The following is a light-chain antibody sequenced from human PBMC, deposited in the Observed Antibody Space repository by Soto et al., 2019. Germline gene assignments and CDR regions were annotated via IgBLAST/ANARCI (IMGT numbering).Light chain of an antibody. CDR1: QTISSW. J-gene: IGKJ1*01. CDR2: KAS. V-gene: IGKV1-5*03. CDR3: QHYNSYSEA. Sequence: DIQLPQSPSTLSGSVGDRVTITCRASQTISSWLAWYQQKPGKAPKLLIYKASTLKSGVPSRFSGRGSGTEFTLTISSLQPDDFATYYCQHYNSYSEAFGQGTKVDIK.